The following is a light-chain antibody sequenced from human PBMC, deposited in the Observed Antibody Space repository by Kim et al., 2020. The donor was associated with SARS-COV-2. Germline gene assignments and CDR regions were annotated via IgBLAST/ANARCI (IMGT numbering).Light chain of an antibody. CDR3: NSRDSSGNHWV. V-gene: IGLV3-19*01. CDR2: GKN. J-gene: IGLJ3*02. Sequence: ALGQTVRITCQGDSPRSYYASWYQQKPGQAPVLVIYGKNNRPSGIPDRFSGCSSGNTASLTITGTQAEDEADYYCNSRDSSGNHWVFGGGTQLTVL. CDR1: SPRSYY.